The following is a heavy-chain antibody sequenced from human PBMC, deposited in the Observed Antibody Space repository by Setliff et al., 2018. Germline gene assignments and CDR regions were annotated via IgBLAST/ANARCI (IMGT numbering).Heavy chain of an antibody. CDR1: GAAISTYH. D-gene: IGHD3-22*01. J-gene: IGHJ6*03. V-gene: IGHV4-59*08. Sequence: SETLSLTCAVSGAAISTYHWSWLRQPPGKGLAWIGYVSYGGSTKYNPSLESRVTISLDAPKNQFSLKLTSVTAADTAVYYCARTGTTYYYSCMDVWGKGTTVTVSS. CDR3: ARTGTTYYYSCMDV. CDR2: VSYGGST.